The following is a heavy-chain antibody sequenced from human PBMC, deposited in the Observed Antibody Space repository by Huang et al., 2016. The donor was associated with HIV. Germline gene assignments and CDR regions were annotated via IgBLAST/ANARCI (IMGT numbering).Heavy chain of an antibody. Sequence: VRQAPGGGLEWVSGFTASGGATYYADSVKGRFTISADNSKNTLYLQMNSLRAEDTAVYYCVKESAYCTSPSCYELAAAGMDYWGQGTLVTVSS. J-gene: IGHJ4*02. D-gene: IGHD2-2*01. V-gene: IGHV3-23*01. CDR2: FTASGGAT. CDR3: VKESAYCTSPSCYELAAAGMDY.